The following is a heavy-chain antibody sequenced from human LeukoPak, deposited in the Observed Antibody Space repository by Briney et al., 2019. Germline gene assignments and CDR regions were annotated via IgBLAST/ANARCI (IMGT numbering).Heavy chain of an antibody. Sequence: SGPTLVNPTQTLTLTCTFSGFSLRTSGVGVGWIRQPPGKALEWLALIYWNDDKRYSPSLKSRLTITKDTSKNQVVLTMTNMDPVDTATYYCAHSTTYYYDSSGYYFLDYFDYWGQGTLVTVSS. CDR1: GFSLRTSGVG. CDR3: AHSTTYYYDSSGYYFLDYFDY. J-gene: IGHJ4*02. CDR2: IYWNDDK. D-gene: IGHD3-22*01. V-gene: IGHV2-5*01.